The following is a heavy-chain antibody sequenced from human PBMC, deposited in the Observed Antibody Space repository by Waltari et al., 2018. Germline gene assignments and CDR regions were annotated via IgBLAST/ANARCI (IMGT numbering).Heavy chain of an antibody. Sequence: QVQLVESGGGVVQPGRSLRLSCAASGFTFSSYGMHWVRQAPGKGLEWVAVIWYDGSNKYYADSVKGRFTISRDNSKNTRYLQMNSLRAEDTAVYYCAKDIGGRVDYWGQGTLVTVSS. CDR2: IWYDGSNK. CDR3: AKDIGGRVDY. V-gene: IGHV3-33*06. D-gene: IGHD3-10*01. J-gene: IGHJ4*02. CDR1: GFTFSSYG.